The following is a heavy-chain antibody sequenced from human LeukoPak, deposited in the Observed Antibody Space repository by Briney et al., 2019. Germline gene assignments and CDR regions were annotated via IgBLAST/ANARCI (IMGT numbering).Heavy chain of an antibody. J-gene: IGHJ4*02. CDR1: GYTFTGYF. Sequence: ASVKVSCKASGYTFTGYFMHWARQAPGQGLEWMGWINPNSGGTNYAQKFQGRVTMARDTSISTAYMELSRLRSDDTAVYYCARALPAAGPTFDYWGRGTLVTVSS. V-gene: IGHV1-2*02. CDR3: ARALPAAGPTFDY. CDR2: INPNSGGT. D-gene: IGHD6-13*01.